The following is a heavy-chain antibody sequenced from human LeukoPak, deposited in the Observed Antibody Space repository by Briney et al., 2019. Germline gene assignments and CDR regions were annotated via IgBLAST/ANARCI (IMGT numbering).Heavy chain of an antibody. CDR3: ARSKVDTAMVPFDY. CDR1: GGSISSSNW. CDR2: IYHSGST. J-gene: IGHJ4*02. Sequence: PSGTLSLTCAVSGGSISSSNWWSWVRQPPGKGLEWIGEIYHSGSTNYNPSLKSRVTISVDKSKNQFSLKLSSVTAADTAVYYCARSKVDTAMVPFDYWGQGTLVTVSS. D-gene: IGHD5-18*01. V-gene: IGHV4-4*02.